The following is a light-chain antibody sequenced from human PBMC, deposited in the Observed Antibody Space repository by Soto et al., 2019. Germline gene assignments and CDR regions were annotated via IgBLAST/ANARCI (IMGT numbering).Light chain of an antibody. CDR3: QQRSSWPIT. CDR2: GAS. V-gene: IGKV3-15*01. CDR1: QSVSSN. J-gene: IGKJ5*01. Sequence: EIVMTQSPATLSVSPGERATLSCRASQSVSSNLAWYQQKPGQAPRLLIYGASTRATGIPARFSGSGSGTDFTLTISRLEPEDFAVYYCQQRSSWPITLGQGTRLEIK.